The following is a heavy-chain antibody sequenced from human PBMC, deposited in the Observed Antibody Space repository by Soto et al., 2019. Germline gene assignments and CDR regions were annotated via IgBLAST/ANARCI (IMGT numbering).Heavy chain of an antibody. V-gene: IGHV4-59*01. CDR1: GGSISSYY. CDR3: ARTLYSYGPRFDY. CDR2: IYYSGST. D-gene: IGHD5-18*01. Sequence: SETLSLTCTVSGGSISSYYWSWIRQPPGKGQEWIGYIYYSGSTNYNPSLKSRVTISVDTSKNQFSLKLSSVTAADTAVYYCARTLYSYGPRFDYWGQGTLVTVSS. J-gene: IGHJ4*02.